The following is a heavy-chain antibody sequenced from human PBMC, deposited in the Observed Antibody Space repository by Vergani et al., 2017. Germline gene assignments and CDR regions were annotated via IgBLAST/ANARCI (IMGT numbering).Heavy chain of an antibody. Sequence: QVQLQQWGAGLLKPSETLSLTCAVYGGSFSGYYWSWIRQPPGKGLEWIGEINHSGSTNYNQSLKSRVTISVDTSKNQFSLKLSSVTAADTAVYYCARGQYVLLWFGERNWFDPWGQGTLVTVSS. CDR1: GGSFSGYY. CDR3: ARGQYVLLWFGERNWFDP. J-gene: IGHJ5*02. D-gene: IGHD3-10*01. V-gene: IGHV4-34*01. CDR2: INHSGST.